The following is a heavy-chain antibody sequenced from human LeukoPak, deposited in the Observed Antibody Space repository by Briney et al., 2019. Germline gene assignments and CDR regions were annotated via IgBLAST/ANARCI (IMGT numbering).Heavy chain of an antibody. J-gene: IGHJ4*02. CDR1: GFTFDDYA. Sequence: GGSLRLSCAASGFTFDDYAMHWVRQAPGKGLEWVALISWDGGSTYYADSVKGRFTISRDNSKNSLYLQMNSLRAEDTALYYCAKDGDSSGYYPDYWGQGTLVTVSS. CDR2: ISWDGGST. D-gene: IGHD3-22*01. V-gene: IGHV3-43D*03. CDR3: AKDGDSSGYYPDY.